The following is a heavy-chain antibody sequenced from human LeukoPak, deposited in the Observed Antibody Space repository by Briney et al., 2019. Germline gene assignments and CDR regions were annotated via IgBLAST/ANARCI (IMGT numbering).Heavy chain of an antibody. Sequence: PSETLSLTCAVYGGSFSGYYWSWIRQPPGKGLEWIGEINHSGSTNYNPSLKSRVTISVDTSKNQFSLKLSSLTAADTTVYYCAASRYDYGDYVPLVYWGQGTLVTVSS. CDR1: GGSFSGYY. CDR2: INHSGST. CDR3: AASRYDYGDYVPLVY. V-gene: IGHV4-34*01. D-gene: IGHD4-17*01. J-gene: IGHJ4*02.